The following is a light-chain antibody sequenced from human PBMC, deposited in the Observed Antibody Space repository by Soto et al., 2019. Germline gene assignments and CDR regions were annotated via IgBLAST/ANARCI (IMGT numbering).Light chain of an antibody. V-gene: IGLV1-40*01. CDR2: GNI. CDR3: AAWDDNFSTYV. Sequence: QSVLTQPPSVSGAPGQRVTISCTGSSSNIGAGYDVHWYQQLPGTAPKLLIYGNINRPSGVPDRFSGSKSGTSASLAISGLRSEDEADYYCAAWDDNFSTYVFGSGTKVTVL. CDR1: SSNIGAGYD. J-gene: IGLJ1*01.